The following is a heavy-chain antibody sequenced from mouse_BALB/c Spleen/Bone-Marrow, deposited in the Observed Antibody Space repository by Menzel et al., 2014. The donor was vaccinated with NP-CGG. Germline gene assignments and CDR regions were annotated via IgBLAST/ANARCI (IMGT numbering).Heavy chain of an antibody. J-gene: IGHJ2*01. CDR2: IHPGDGDT. D-gene: IGHD2-1*01. CDR1: GYTFSNFW. V-gene: IGHV1-80*01. CDR3: ARVYYGNPDY. Sequence: VQLQESGAELVRPGSSVKISCKASGYTFSNFWMNWVKQRPGQGLEWIGQIHPGDGDTNNNGKFKGKATLTIDKSSSTAYMQLNGLSSEDSAVYFCARVYYGNPDYWGQGTTLTVSS.